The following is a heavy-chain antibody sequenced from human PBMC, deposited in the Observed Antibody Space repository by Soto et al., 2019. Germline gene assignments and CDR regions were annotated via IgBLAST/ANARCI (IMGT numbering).Heavy chain of an antibody. CDR2: IRQDGSEK. CDR3: AREGYYYDSSGYYYGY. V-gene: IGHV3-7*03. CDR1: GSIFRGYG. D-gene: IGHD3-22*01. J-gene: IGHJ4*02. Sequence: PGGSLRLSCAASGSIFRGYGMHWVRQAPGKGLEWVANIRQDGSEKYYVDSVKGRFTISRDNAKNSLYLQMNSLRAEDTAVYYCAREGYYYDSSGYYYGYWGQGTLVTVSS.